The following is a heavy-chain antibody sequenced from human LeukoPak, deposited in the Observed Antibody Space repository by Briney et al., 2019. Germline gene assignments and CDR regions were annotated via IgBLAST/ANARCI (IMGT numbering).Heavy chain of an antibody. J-gene: IGHJ3*02. Sequence: PSETLSLTCTVSGGSISSYYWSWIRQPAWKGLEWIGRIYTSGSTNYNPSLNSRVTMSVDTSKNQFSLKLSSMTAADTAVYYCARGRILFGEGDAFDIWGQGTMVTVSS. D-gene: IGHD3-10*01. CDR1: GGSISSYY. CDR3: ARGRILFGEGDAFDI. CDR2: IYTSGST. V-gene: IGHV4-4*07.